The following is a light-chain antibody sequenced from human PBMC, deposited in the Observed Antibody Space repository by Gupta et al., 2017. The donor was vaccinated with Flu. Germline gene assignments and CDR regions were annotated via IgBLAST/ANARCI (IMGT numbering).Light chain of an antibody. CDR1: QSIGTY. CDR2: AAS. CDR3: QQSFRTRT. V-gene: IGKV1-39*01. J-gene: IGKJ1*01. Sequence: DIQMTQSPSSLSASVGDRVAITCRASQSIGTYVNWYQLKPGRAPKLLIYAASRGQNGVSSGFSGSGSGTDFTLTSSRRQPEDCAIYYWQQSFRTRTFGQGTKVEVK.